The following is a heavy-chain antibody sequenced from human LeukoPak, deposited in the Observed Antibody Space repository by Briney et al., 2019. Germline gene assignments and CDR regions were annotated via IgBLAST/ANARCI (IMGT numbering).Heavy chain of an antibody. J-gene: IGHJ4*02. CDR2: IYVSADTT. D-gene: IGHD6-13*01. Sequence: ASVKLSCKASGYTFASYHMHWVRQAPGQGLEWMGIIYVSADTTSYAQKLQGRIAMARDTSTSTVYMELSSLRSEDTAVYYCARDSSTWSVDYWGQGTLVTVTS. V-gene: IGHV1-46*01. CDR1: GYTFASYH. CDR3: ARDSSTWSVDY.